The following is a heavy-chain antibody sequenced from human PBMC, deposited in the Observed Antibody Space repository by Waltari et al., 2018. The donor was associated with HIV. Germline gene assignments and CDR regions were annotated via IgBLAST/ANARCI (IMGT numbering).Heavy chain of an antibody. CDR2: ITSSSSTI. CDR1: GFIFNTFI. J-gene: IGHJ6*02. V-gene: IGHV3-48*01. Sequence: EVQLVESGGELVQPGGSLRLACAVSGFIFNTFIMNWVRQAPGKGLEWISYITSSSSTIYYADSVKGRFTISRDNAKNSLYLQMNSLRAEDTAVYYCARLMVVAGTPYYGLDVWGQGTTVTVSS. D-gene: IGHD2-15*01. CDR3: ARLMVVAGTPYYGLDV.